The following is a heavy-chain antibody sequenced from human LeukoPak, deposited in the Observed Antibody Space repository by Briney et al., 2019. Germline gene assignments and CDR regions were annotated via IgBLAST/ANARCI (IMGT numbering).Heavy chain of an antibody. CDR3: ARDPHPLYSGSYSDFDY. J-gene: IGHJ4*02. D-gene: IGHD1-26*01. V-gene: IGHV3-66*01. CDR2: IYSGGST. Sequence: GGSLRLSCAASGFTVSSNYMSWVRQAPGKGLEWVSVIYSGGSTYYADSVKGRFTISRDNAKNSLYLQMNSLRAEDTAVYYCARDPHPLYSGSYSDFDYWGQGTLVTVSS. CDR1: GFTVSSNY.